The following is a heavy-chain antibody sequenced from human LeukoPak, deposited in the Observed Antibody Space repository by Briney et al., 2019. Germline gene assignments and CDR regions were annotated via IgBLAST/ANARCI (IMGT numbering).Heavy chain of an antibody. CDR1: GGSISSYY. D-gene: IGHD3-22*01. V-gene: IGHV4-59*01. CDR3: ARGYYYDSSGYYDY. CDR2: IYYSGST. J-gene: IGHJ4*02. Sequence: SETLSLTCTVSGGSISSYYWSWIRQPPGKGLEWIGYIYYSGSTNYNPSLKSRVTISVDTSKNQFSLKLSSVTAADTAVYYCARGYYYDSSGYYDYWGQGTLVTVSS.